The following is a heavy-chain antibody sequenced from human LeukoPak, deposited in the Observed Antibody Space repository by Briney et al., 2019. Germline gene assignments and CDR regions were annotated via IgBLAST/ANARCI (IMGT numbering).Heavy chain of an antibody. D-gene: IGHD5-12*01. V-gene: IGHV4-34*01. CDR1: GGSFSGYY. CDR3: ARVINSGYDRPNWFDP. J-gene: IGHJ5*02. Sequence: SETLSLACAVYGGSFSGYYWSWIRQPPGKGLEWIGEINHSGSTNYNPSPKSRVTISVDTSKNQFSLKLSSVTAADTAVYYCARVINSGYDRPNWFDPWGQGTLVTVSS. CDR2: INHSGST.